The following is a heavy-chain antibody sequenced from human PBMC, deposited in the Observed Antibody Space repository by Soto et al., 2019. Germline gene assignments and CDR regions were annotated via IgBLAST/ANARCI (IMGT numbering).Heavy chain of an antibody. CDR2: MNPGSGKT. CDR3: ARMASAGTLNWFDP. Sequence: QVQLVQSGAEVKEPGASVRVSCKASGYTFINFDISWVRQAAGQGLEWLGWMNPGSGKTGYASKFQGRVAMTRDASTGTSHLELSSLRSYDTAVYYCARMASAGTLNWFDPWGQGTLVTVSS. CDR1: GYTFINFD. D-gene: IGHD6-13*01. V-gene: IGHV1-8*02. J-gene: IGHJ5*02.